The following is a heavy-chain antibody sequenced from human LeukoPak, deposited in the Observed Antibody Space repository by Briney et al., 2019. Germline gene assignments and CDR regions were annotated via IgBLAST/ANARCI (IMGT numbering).Heavy chain of an antibody. CDR1: GGSLSSGDYY. CDR2: IYYSGST. Sequence: PSETLSLTCTVSGGSLSSGDYYWSWIRQPPGKGLEWIGYIYYSGSTYYNPSLKSRVTISVDTSKNQFSLELSSVTAADTAVYYCARAASLYYYDSSGYSDYWGQGTLVTVSS. CDR3: ARAASLYYYDSSGYSDY. V-gene: IGHV4-30-4*08. D-gene: IGHD3-22*01. J-gene: IGHJ4*02.